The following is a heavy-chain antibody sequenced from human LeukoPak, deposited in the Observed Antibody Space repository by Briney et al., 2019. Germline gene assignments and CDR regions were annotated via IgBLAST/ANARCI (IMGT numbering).Heavy chain of an antibody. CDR1: GGSISSSSYY. J-gene: IGHJ4*02. V-gene: IGHV4-39*02. CDR2: VYYSGST. Sequence: SETLSLTCTVSGGSISSSSYYWGWIRQPPGKGLEWIGSVYYSGSTYYNPSLKSRVTISADTSRNQFSLKLSSVTAADTAVYYCARERPGQIFDYWGQGTLITVSS. CDR3: ARERPGQIFDY.